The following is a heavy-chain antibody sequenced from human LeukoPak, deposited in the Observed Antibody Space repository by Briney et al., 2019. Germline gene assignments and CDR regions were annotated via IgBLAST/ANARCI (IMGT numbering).Heavy chain of an antibody. CDR3: SKSSGFGDD. CDR2: ISGSGDST. Sequence: GGSLRLSCAASGFTFSSNSMTWVRQTPGKGLEWVSGISGSGDSTFYADSVKHQFTISRDNSRNTLYLQMSSLRPEDPAVYYCSKSSGFGDDWGQGTLVTVSS. J-gene: IGHJ4*02. D-gene: IGHD3-10*01. V-gene: IGHV3-23*01. CDR1: GFTFSSNS.